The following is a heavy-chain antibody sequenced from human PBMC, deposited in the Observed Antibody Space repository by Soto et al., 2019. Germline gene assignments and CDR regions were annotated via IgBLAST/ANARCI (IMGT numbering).Heavy chain of an antibody. CDR1: GFTFSSYA. D-gene: IGHD6-13*01. CDR2: ISYDGSNK. V-gene: IGHV3-30-3*01. CDR3: ARALREMAAVWMGYYGMDV. J-gene: IGHJ6*02. Sequence: GGSLRLSCAASGFTFSSYAMHWVRQAPGKGLEWVAVISYDGSNKYYADSVKGRFTISRDNSKNTLYLQMNSLRAEDTAVYYCARALREMAAVWMGYYGMDVWGQGTTVTVSS.